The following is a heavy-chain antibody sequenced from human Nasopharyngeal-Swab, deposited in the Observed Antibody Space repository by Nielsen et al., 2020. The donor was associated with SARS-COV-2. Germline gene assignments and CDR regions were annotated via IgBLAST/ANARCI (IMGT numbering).Heavy chain of an antibody. Sequence: ASVKVSCKASGYTFTRHNMHWVRQTPGQGLEWMAIFDPRGDSTSHAQKFQGRLTMTTDPTTSTVYMELSSLRAEDAAVYYCARDSDNWAIDYWGQGTLVTISP. CDR3: ARDSDNWAIDY. J-gene: IGHJ4*02. V-gene: IGHV1-46*01. CDR2: FDPRGDST. CDR1: GYTFTRHN. D-gene: IGHD1-1*01.